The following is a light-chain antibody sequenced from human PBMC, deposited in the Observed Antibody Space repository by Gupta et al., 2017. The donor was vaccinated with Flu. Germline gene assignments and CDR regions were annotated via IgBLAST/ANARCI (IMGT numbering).Light chain of an antibody. Sequence: SYELTQPPSVSGAPGQPARITCGGSTIGGKSVHWYQQRPGQAPVLVIHDDRDRPSGIPERFSGSNSGITATLTISRVEAGDEADYYCQVWDSSDDQWVFGGGTKVTVL. CDR1: TIGGKS. V-gene: IGLV3-21*02. CDR2: DDR. CDR3: QVWDSSDDQWV. J-gene: IGLJ3*02.